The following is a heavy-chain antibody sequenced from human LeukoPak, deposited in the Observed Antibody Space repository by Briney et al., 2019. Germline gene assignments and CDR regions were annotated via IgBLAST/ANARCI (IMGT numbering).Heavy chain of an antibody. CDR2: IRYDGSNK. CDR3: AKDLRPVTTRFNYYMDV. Sequence: PGGALRLSCSASGFTFTTYGMHWVRQAPGKGLEWVAFIRYDGSNKYYADSVKGRFTISRDNSKNKLYLQMNSLRAEDTAVYYCAKDLRPVTTRFNYYMDVWGKGTTVTISS. CDR1: GFTFTTYG. V-gene: IGHV3-30*02. D-gene: IGHD4-17*01. J-gene: IGHJ6*03.